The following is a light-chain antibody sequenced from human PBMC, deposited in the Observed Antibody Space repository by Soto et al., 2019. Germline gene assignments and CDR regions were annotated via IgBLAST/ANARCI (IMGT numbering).Light chain of an antibody. V-gene: IGKV3-15*01. CDR1: QSGSSC. CDR3: QQYDQWLQLT. CDR2: GAS. J-gene: IGKJ4*01. Sequence: EILMTQSPGPLSVSPGERATLSFSAIQSGSSCLAWYQQKPGQAHRLLIYGASTRAAGVPDRFSGSGAGTEFNLTISSMQSEDFAVYDCQQYDQWLQLTCGGGTKVEI.